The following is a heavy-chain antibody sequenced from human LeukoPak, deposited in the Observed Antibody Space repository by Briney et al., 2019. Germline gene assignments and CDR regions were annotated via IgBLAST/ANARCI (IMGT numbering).Heavy chain of an antibody. CDR1: GFMFSSYG. CDR2: MWYDGGNK. V-gene: IGHV3-33*01. Sequence: TGGSLRLSRAASGFMFSSYGMHWVRQAPGKGLEWVAAMWYDGGNKYHADSVKGRFTISRDNSKNTLYLQMNSLRAEDTAVYYCARDYGSGSYLLDYWGQGTLVTVSS. D-gene: IGHD3-10*01. J-gene: IGHJ4*02. CDR3: ARDYGSGSYLLDY.